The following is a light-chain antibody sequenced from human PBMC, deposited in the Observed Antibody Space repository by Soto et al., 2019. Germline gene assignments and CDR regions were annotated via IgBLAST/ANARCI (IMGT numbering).Light chain of an antibody. Sequence: AIQMTQSPSSLSASVGDRVTITCRASQDVRTYLGWYQQKPGKAPQLLIYGASSLQTGVPSRFSGSGSGTDFTLTISSLQPEDFATYFCLQDYGFPWTFGQGTKVEVK. CDR2: GAS. CDR1: QDVRTY. J-gene: IGKJ1*01. CDR3: LQDYGFPWT. V-gene: IGKV1-6*01.